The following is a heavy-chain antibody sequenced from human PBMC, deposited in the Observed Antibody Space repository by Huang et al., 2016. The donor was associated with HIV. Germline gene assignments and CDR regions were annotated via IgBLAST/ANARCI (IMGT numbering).Heavy chain of an antibody. J-gene: IGHJ4*02. V-gene: IGHV4-30-4*08. CDR1: GDSISSGGYY. Sequence: QVQLQESGPGLVKPSQTLSLTCTVSGDSISSGGYYWTWIRQSPATGLEWIGYIYYSGSSDSNPSLKGRVSISIDAFKNRVSLKLKSVTVADTAVYYCARAPATHSVFFYWGQGTLVTVSA. CDR2: IYYSGSS. D-gene: IGHD3-3*01. CDR3: ARAPATHSVFFY.